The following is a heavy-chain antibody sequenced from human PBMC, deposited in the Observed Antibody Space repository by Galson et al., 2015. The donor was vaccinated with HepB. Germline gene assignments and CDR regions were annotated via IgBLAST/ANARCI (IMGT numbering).Heavy chain of an antibody. Sequence: SVKVSCKASGYTFTNYYIHWVRQAPGQGLEWLGWIIPSSGGTNYGQKFQGRVTMTRDTSIRTAYMELGRLTSDDTAVYYCARDESTTSLDYWGQGTLVTVSS. CDR3: ARDESTTSLDY. J-gene: IGHJ4*02. CDR2: IIPSSGGT. CDR1: GYTFTNYY. V-gene: IGHV1-2*02. D-gene: IGHD2-2*01.